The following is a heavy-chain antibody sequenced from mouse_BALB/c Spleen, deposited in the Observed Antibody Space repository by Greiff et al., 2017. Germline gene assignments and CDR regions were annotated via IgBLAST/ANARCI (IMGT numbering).Heavy chain of an antibody. Sequence: EVQLVESGGGLVKPGGSLKLSCAASGFTFSSYAMSWVRQSPEKRLEWVAEISSGGSYTYYPDTVTGGITISRDNAKNTLYLEMSSLRSEDTAMYYYARGRGFTGYLDYWGQGTTLTVSS. CDR2: ISSGGSYT. CDR1: GFTFSSYA. J-gene: IGHJ2*01. D-gene: IGHD1-1*01. CDR3: ARGRGFTGYLDY. V-gene: IGHV5-9-4*01.